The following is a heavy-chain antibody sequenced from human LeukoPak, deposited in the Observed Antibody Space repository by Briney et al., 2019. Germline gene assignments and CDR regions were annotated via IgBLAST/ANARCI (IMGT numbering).Heavy chain of an antibody. D-gene: IGHD6-13*01. CDR2: VDGSGVST. V-gene: IGHV3-23*01. Sequence: GGSLRLSCAASGITFSSYGMSWVRQAPGKGLEWVSTVDGSGVSTYYAESVKGRFTISRDNSENTLYLQMSSLRAEDTAVYFCAKDLSSSWYRGFDHWGQGTLVTVSS. J-gene: IGHJ4*02. CDR3: AKDLSSSWYRGFDH. CDR1: GITFSSYG.